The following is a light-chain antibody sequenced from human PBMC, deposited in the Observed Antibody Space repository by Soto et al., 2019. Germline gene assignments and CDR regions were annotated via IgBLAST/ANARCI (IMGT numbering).Light chain of an antibody. CDR1: QSVSSSY. CDR2: GAS. CDR3: QQHGTLPWT. J-gene: IGKJ1*01. V-gene: IGKV3-20*01. Sequence: EMVLTQSPGTLSLSPGERATLSCRASQSVSSSYLSWYQQKPGQAPRLVIYGASSRATGIPDRFSGSGSGTDFTLTISRLEPEDFGVYYCQQHGTLPWTFGKGTKVDIK.